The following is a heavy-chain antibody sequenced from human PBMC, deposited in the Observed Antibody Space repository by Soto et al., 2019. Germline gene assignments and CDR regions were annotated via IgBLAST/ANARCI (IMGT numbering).Heavy chain of an antibody. CDR3: AKEPLIAARPVVFWDY. J-gene: IGHJ4*02. CDR2: FSGSGGST. D-gene: IGHD6-6*01. Sequence: EVQLLESGGGLVQPGGSLRLSCAASGFTFSSYAMRWVRQAPGKGLEWVSAFSGSGGSTYYADSVKGRFTISRDNSKNPLYLQMNSLRAEDTAVYYCAKEPLIAARPVVFWDYWGQGTLVTVSS. V-gene: IGHV3-23*01. CDR1: GFTFSSYA.